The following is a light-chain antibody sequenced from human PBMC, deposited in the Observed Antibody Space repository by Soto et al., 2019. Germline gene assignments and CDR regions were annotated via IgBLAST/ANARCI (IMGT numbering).Light chain of an antibody. V-gene: IGKV3-20*01. CDR3: QQYGTLSIT. J-gene: IGKJ5*01. CDR2: DAF. CDR1: QSVSRNY. Sequence: IVLTQSPGTLSLSPGERATLSCRASQSVSRNYLAWYQQKPGQAPRLLIYDAFSRATGIPDRFSGSGSGTDSSLTISRLEPEDFAVYYCQQYGTLSITFGQGTRLDIK.